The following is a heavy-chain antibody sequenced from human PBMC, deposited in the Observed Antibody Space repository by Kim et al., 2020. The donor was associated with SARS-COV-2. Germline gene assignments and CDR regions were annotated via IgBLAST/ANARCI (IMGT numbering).Heavy chain of an antibody. D-gene: IGHD6-13*01. CDR1: GFTFGDYA. CDR3: TRVARYSSSWQTLDGAFDI. V-gene: IGHV3-49*03. J-gene: IGHJ3*02. Sequence: GGSLRLSCTASGFTFGDYAMSWFRQAPGKGLEWVGFIRSKAYGGTTEYAASVKGRFTISRDDSKSIAYLQMNILKTEDTAVYYCTRVARYSSSWQTLDGAFDIWGQGTMVTVSS. CDR2: IRSKAYGGTT.